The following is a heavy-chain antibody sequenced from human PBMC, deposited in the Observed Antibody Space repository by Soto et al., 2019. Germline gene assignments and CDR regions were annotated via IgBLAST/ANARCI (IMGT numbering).Heavy chain of an antibody. J-gene: IGHJ4*02. V-gene: IGHV4-34*01. Sequence: QVQLQQWGAGLLKPSETLPLTCAVYGGSFSGYYWSWIRQPPGKGLEWIGEINHYNPSLKSRVTISVDTSKNQFSLKLNSVTAADTAVYYYARAWGRDGFDYWGQGTLVTVSS. CDR2: IN. CDR1: GGSFSGYY. D-gene: IGHD3-16*01. CDR3: ARAWGRDGFDY.